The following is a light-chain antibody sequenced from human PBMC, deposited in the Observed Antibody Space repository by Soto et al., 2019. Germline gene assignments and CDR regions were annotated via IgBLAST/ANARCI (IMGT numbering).Light chain of an antibody. CDR1: QSVRYN. CDR3: QQRSSWPYT. Sequence: EIVLTQSPATLSLSPGERATLSCRASQSVRYNLAWYQQKPGQPPTLLIYDASNRATGIPARFSGSGSGTDFTLTISSLEPEDFAMYYCQQRSSWPYTFGQGTKLEIK. CDR2: DAS. V-gene: IGKV3-11*01. J-gene: IGKJ2*01.